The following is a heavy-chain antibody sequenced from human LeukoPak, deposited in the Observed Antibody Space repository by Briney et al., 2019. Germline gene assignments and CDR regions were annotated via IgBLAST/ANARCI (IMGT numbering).Heavy chain of an antibody. V-gene: IGHV3-30-3*01. CDR1: GFTFSSYA. J-gene: IGHJ4*02. D-gene: IGHD3-10*01. Sequence: GGSLRLSCAASGFTFSSYAMRWVRQAPGKGLEWVAVISYDGSNKYYADSVKGRFTISRDNSKNTLYLQMNSLRAEDTAVYYCARDPGGVFDYWGQGTLVTVSS. CDR3: ARDPGGVFDY. CDR2: ISYDGSNK.